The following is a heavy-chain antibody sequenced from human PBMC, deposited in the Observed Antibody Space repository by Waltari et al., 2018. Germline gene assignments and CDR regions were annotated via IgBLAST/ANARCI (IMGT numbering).Heavy chain of an antibody. CDR2: VSYSGTT. D-gene: IGHD5-12*01. CDR3: ATYIGASVGTAAFDV. J-gene: IGHJ3*01. V-gene: IGHV4-39*01. Sequence: QLQLQESGPRLVRPSETLSLICRLSGVHLNSHRPYWAWIRQSPGQGLGWIWTVSYSGTTYISPSLKSRVSVSRDTSKNQVSLILGSVTAADMAVYYCATYIGASVGTAAFDVWGQGTMVTVSS. CDR1: GVHLNSHRPY.